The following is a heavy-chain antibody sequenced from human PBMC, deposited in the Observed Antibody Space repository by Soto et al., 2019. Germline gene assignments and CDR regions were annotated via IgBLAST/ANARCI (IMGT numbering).Heavy chain of an antibody. V-gene: IGHV3-23*01. Sequence: GGSLRLSCAASGFNFSSYAMTWVRQGPGKGLELVSSIRDSGGLRYYADSVRGWFTISRDNSKNTLYLQMNSLRAEDTAEYYCAKALFWSGFPPGTYGMDVWGQGTTVTVSS. D-gene: IGHD3-3*01. CDR1: GFNFSSYA. CDR3: AKALFWSGFPPGTYGMDV. J-gene: IGHJ6*02. CDR2: IRDSGGLR.